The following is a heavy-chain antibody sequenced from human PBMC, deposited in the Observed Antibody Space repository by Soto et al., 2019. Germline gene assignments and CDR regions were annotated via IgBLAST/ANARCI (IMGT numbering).Heavy chain of an antibody. Sequence: HPGGSLRLSCAASGFTFSSYAMSWVRQAPGKGLEWVSAISGSGGSTYYADSVKGRFTISRDNSKNTLYLQMNSLRAEDTAVYYCAKRIGRYSYGYGYWGQGTLVTVSS. D-gene: IGHD5-18*01. V-gene: IGHV3-23*01. CDR2: ISGSGGST. CDR3: AKRIGRYSYGYGY. CDR1: GFTFSSYA. J-gene: IGHJ4*02.